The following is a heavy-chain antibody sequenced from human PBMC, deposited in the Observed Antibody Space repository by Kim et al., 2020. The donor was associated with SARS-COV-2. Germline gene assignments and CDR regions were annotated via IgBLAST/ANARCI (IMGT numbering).Heavy chain of an antibody. CDR1: GFTFSSYA. Sequence: GGSLRLSCAASGFTFSSYAMHWVRQAPGKGLEWVAVISYGGSNKYYADSVKGRFTISRDNSKNTLYVQMNSLRAEDTAVYYCARDRAVVSAYYFYGMDVWGQGTTVTVSS. D-gene: IGHD2-15*01. CDR2: ISYGGSNK. CDR3: ARDRAVVSAYYFYGMDV. J-gene: IGHJ6*02. V-gene: IGHV3-30*04.